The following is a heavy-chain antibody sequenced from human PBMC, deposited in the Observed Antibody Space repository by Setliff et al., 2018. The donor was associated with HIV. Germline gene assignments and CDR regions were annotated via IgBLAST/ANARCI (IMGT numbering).Heavy chain of an antibody. CDR1: SYSISSGYY. D-gene: IGHD3-22*01. J-gene: IGHJ3*02. V-gene: IGHV4-38-2*01. Sequence: SETLSLTCAVSSYSISSGYYWGWIRQPPGKGLEWIGSIYHSGSTYYNPSLKSRVTISVDTSKNRFSLKLSSVTAADTAVYYCARNYYDSSGYYFEAFDIWGQGTMVTVSS. CDR2: IYHSGST. CDR3: ARNYYDSSGYYFEAFDI.